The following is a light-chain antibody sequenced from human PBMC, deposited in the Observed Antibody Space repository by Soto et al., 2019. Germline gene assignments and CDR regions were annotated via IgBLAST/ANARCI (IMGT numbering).Light chain of an antibody. V-gene: IGKV3-20*01. CDR1: QSIRSPF. CDR2: GAS. CDR3: GSDEWT. Sequence: EIVLTQSPATLSLSPGERATLSCRASQSIRSPFLAWYQQKPGQAPRLFIHGASSRATGIPDRFSGSGSGTDFTLTISRLEPEDFAVYYCGSDEWTFGQRTKVE. J-gene: IGKJ1*01.